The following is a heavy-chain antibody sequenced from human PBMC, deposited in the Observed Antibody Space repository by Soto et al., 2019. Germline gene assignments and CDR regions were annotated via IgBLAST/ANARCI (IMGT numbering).Heavy chain of an antibody. CDR3: VRQALRMADGMPYPYGMDV. J-gene: IGHJ6*02. CDR1: GYSFASYW. Sequence: PGESLKISCEGSGYSFASYWITWVRQMPGKGLEWMGIIYPADSDTRYSPPFQGQVTISADKSISTAYLQWSSLKASDTAMYYCVRQALRMADGMPYPYGMDVWGQGTTVTGSS. V-gene: IGHV5-51*01. CDR2: IYPADSDT. D-gene: IGHD2-2*01.